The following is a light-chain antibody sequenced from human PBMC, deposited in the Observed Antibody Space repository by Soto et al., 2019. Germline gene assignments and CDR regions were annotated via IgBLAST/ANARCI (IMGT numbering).Light chain of an antibody. J-gene: IGKJ2*01. Sequence: DIQMTQSPSSLSASVGDRVTITCQASQDIADYLNWYQLKPGKAPKLLIYDASNLEAGVPSRFTGSGSGTDFSFTISSLQPEDVATYFCQQYDSFHMYTCGQGPKVEI. CDR1: QDIADY. CDR2: DAS. CDR3: QQYDSFHMYT. V-gene: IGKV1-33*01.